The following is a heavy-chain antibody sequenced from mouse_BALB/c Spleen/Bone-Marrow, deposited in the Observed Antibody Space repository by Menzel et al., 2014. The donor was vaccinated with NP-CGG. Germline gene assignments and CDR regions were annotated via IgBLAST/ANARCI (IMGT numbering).Heavy chain of an antibody. J-gene: IGHJ4*01. V-gene: IGHV1-4*01. CDR3: SRSTFAHVMDS. CDR2: ITPNSDHT. D-gene: IGHD4-1*02. CDR1: GYTFTSYT. Sequence: VQLQQSGAELARPGASVKMSCKASGYTFTSYTMHWVKQRPGQGLEWIGYITPNSDHTNYNQKFKDRATLTADKSSSTAYMQLSSLTSEDSAIYYCSRSTFAHVMDSWGQGTSVTVAS.